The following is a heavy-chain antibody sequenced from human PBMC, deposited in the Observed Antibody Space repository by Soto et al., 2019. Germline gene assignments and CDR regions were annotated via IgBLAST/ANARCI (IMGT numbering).Heavy chain of an antibody. Sequence: ETLSLTCSVSGGSISGFYWTWVRQVPGKGLVWVPRIDTSGSSTSYADSVKGRFTISRDNAKNTVSLQMNSLRAEDTGVYYCAKDSWYFDLWSQGSLVTVSS. CDR3: AKDSWYFDL. CDR1: GGSISGFY. CDR2: IDTSGSST. J-gene: IGHJ4*02. V-gene: IGHV3-74*01. D-gene: IGHD6-13*01.